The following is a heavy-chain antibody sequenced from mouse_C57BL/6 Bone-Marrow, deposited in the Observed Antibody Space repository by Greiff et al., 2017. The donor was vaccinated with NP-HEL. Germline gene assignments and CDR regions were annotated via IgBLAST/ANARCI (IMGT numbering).Heavy chain of an antibody. J-gene: IGHJ3*01. CDR1: GFTFSDYG. CDR2: ISSGSSTI. V-gene: IGHV5-17*01. Sequence: EVQLVESGGGLVKPGGSLKLSCAASGFTFSDYGMHWVRQAPEKGLEWVAYISSGSSTIYYADTVKGRSTISRDNATNTLFLQMTSLRSEDTAIYYCATGDLYIYYDYEEWFAYWGHGTLVTVSA. D-gene: IGHD2-4*01. CDR3: ATGDLYIYYDYEEWFAY.